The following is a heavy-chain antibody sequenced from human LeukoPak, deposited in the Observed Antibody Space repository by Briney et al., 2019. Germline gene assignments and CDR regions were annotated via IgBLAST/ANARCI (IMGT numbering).Heavy chain of an antibody. CDR2: FDPEDGET. D-gene: IGHD3-16*01. CDR3: ATPTSLISPHFDF. J-gene: IGHJ4*02. V-gene: IGHV1-24*01. Sequence: ASVKASCKVSGYTLTELSMHWVRQAPGKGLEWMGGFDPEDGETIYAQKFQGRVTMTEETSTDTAYMELSSLRSEDTAVYYCATPTSLISPHFDFWGQGTLVTVSS. CDR1: GYTLTELS.